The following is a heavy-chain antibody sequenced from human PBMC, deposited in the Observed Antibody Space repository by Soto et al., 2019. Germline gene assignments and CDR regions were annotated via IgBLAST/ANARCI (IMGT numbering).Heavy chain of an antibody. CDR1: GYTFTHYA. Sequence: QVQLVQSGAEVNKPGASVKVSCTASGYTFTHYAIHWVRHAPGQRLEWMGFINAGSGNTKYSQTFQGRLTFTKDTSASTAYMDLSSVRSEDTAIYYCARGLAADGAWGQGTLVTVSS. J-gene: IGHJ5*02. V-gene: IGHV1-3*01. CDR2: INAGSGNT. D-gene: IGHD6-13*01. CDR3: ARGLAADGA.